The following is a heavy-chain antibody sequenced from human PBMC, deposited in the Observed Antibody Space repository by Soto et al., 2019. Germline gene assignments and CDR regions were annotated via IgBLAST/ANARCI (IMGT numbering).Heavy chain of an antibody. D-gene: IGHD6-19*01. CDR2: IYYSGST. V-gene: IGHV4-39*07. Sequence: SATLSLTCTVSGGSISSSRYYWGWIRPPPGKGLEWIGSIYYSGSTNYNPSLKSRVTISVDTSKNQFSLKLSSVTAADTAVYYCARTGYSSGWYKAAFDIWVQGTMVTVSS. CDR3: ARTGYSSGWYKAAFDI. CDR1: GGSISSSRYY. J-gene: IGHJ3*02.